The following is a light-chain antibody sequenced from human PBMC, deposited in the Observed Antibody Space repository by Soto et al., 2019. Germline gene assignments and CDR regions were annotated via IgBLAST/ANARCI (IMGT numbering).Light chain of an antibody. CDR3: QQYSTSRLT. Sequence: EIVLTQSPGTLSLSPGERATLSCRASQSVTSSYLAWYQQKPGQAPRLLISGASSRATGIPDRFSGSGSGTDFTLTISSLEPEDFAVYYCQQYSTSRLTFGGGTKVEIK. CDR1: QSVTSSY. CDR2: GAS. J-gene: IGKJ4*01. V-gene: IGKV3-20*01.